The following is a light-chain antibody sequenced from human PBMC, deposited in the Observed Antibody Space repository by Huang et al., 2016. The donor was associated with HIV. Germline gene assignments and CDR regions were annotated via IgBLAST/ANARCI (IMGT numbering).Light chain of an antibody. CDR3: QQRSNWPPVFT. CDR2: DAS. Sequence: EIVLKQSPATLSWSPGERATLSCRARQSVSRYVAGYQQKPGQAPRRLIEDASNRATGIPARFSGSGSGTDFTLTISSLEPEDFAVYYCQQRSNWPPVFTFGPGTKVDIK. V-gene: IGKV3-11*01. J-gene: IGKJ3*01. CDR1: QSVSRY.